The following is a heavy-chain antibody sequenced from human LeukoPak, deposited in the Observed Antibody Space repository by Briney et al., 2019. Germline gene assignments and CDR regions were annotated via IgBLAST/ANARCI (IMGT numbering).Heavy chain of an antibody. J-gene: IGHJ4*02. D-gene: IGHD3-22*01. CDR3: AKDRRSRYDSSGGGFDY. CDR1: GFTFSSYA. CDR2: ISGSGGST. Sequence: GGSLRLSCAASGFTFSSYAMSWVRQAPGKGLEWVSAISGSGGSTYYADSVKGRFTISRDNSKNTLYPQMNSPRAEDTAVYYCAKDRRSRYDSSGGGFDYWGQGTLVTVSS. V-gene: IGHV3-23*01.